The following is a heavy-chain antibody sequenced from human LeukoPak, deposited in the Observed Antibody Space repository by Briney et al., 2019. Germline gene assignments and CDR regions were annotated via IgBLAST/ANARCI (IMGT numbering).Heavy chain of an antibody. CDR2: ISSSSSYI. Sequence: GGSLRLSCAASGFTSSSYSMNWVRQAPGKGLEWVSSISSSSSYIYYADSVKGRFTISRDNAKNSLYLQMNSLRAEDTAVYYCARELPAGGKEYYYDSSGYYRDYWGQGTLVTVSS. D-gene: IGHD3-22*01. J-gene: IGHJ4*02. CDR3: ARELPAGGKEYYYDSSGYYRDY. CDR1: GFTSSSYS. V-gene: IGHV3-21*01.